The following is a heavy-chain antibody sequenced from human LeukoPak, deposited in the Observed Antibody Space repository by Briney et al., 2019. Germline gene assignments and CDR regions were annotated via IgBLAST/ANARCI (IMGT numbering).Heavy chain of an antibody. V-gene: IGHV3-66*02. CDR1: GFTVSSNY. J-gene: IGHJ4*02. CDR2: IYSGGST. D-gene: IGHD5-18*01. CDR3: ARASSGYSYGHYFDY. Sequence: EGSLRLSCAASGFTVSSNYMSWVRQAPGKGLEWVSVIYSGGSTYYADSVKGRFTISRDNSKNTLYLQMNSLRAEDTAVYYCARASSGYSYGHYFDYWGQGTLVTVSS.